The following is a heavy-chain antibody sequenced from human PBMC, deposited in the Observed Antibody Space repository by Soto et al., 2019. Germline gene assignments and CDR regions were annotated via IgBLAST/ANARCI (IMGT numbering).Heavy chain of an antibody. Sequence: ASVKVSCKVSGYTLTELSMHWVRQAPGKGLEWMGGFDPEDGETIYAQKFQGRVTMTEDTSTDTAYMELSSLRSEDTAVYYCATDLGVGSLERRLLKVDYYYYGMDVWGQGTTVTVSS. CDR2: FDPEDGET. CDR3: ATDLGVGSLERRLLKVDYYYYGMDV. J-gene: IGHJ6*02. D-gene: IGHD1-1*01. CDR1: GYTLTELS. V-gene: IGHV1-24*01.